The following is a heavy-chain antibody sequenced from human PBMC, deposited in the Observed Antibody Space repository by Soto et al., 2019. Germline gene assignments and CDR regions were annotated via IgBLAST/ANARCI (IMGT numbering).Heavy chain of an antibody. CDR1: GGSFSNSY. CDR2: VYYSGST. J-gene: IGHJ4*02. CDR3: ARGRSHEWELLVQYFDY. Sequence: SETLSLTCTVSGGSFSNSYWGWIRQPPGKGLEWVAYVYYSGSTNYNPSLGSRVTISVDKSKNQFSLKMTSVTGADTAVYYCARGRSHEWELLVQYFDYWGQGTLVTVSS. D-gene: IGHD1-26*01. V-gene: IGHV4-59*01.